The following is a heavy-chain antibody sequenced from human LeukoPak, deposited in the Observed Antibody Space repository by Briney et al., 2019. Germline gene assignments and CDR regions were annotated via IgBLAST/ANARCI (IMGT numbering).Heavy chain of an antibody. Sequence: GGSLRLSCAASGFTFSSHGMNWVRQAPGKGLEWISGISGSGDITWYADSVKGRFTISRDNSKNTLYLQIDSLGAGDTAVYYCAKDRYDVLTDDYWGQGTLVTVSS. D-gene: IGHD3-9*01. CDR2: ISGSGDIT. V-gene: IGHV3-23*01. CDR3: AKDRYDVLTDDY. J-gene: IGHJ4*02. CDR1: GFTFSSHG.